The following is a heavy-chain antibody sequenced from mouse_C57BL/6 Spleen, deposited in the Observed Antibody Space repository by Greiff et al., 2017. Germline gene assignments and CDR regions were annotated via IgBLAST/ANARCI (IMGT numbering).Heavy chain of an antibody. CDR2: IYPGDGDT. Sequence: QVQLQQSGPELVKPGASVKISCKASGYAFSSSWMNWVKQRPGKGLEWIGRIYPGDGDTNYNEKFKSKATLTVDKSSSTAYMQLSSLTSEDSAVYYCARSTEGAQGDYWGQGTTLTVSS. D-gene: IGHD3-2*02. J-gene: IGHJ2*01. V-gene: IGHV1-82*01. CDR3: ARSTEGAQGDY. CDR1: GYAFSSSW.